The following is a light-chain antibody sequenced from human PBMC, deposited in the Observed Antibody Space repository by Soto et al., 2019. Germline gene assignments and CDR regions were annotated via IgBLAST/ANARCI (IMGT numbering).Light chain of an antibody. CDR3: QQYYGGPIT. Sequence: DIVMTQSPDSLAVSLGERATVNCKSSQSVLSRSNNKNYLAWFQQKPGQAPKLLIYWASTRESGVADRFGGSGSGTDFPLTISSLQAEDVAVYYCQQYYGGPITFGQGTRLEIK. J-gene: IGKJ5*01. V-gene: IGKV4-1*01. CDR1: QSVLSRSNNKNY. CDR2: WAS.